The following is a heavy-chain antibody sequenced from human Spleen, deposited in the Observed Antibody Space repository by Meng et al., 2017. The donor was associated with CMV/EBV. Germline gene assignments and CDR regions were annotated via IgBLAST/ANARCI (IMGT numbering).Heavy chain of an antibody. J-gene: IGHJ4*02. CDR3: AIVLYLYGGTGYFDS. Sequence: ASVKVSCKASGFTFTGYSMHWVRQAPGQAFEWMGSITPSGGTKFSQKFQGRLTMTRDTSITTAYMDLSRLTSDDTAVYYCAIVLYLYGGTGYFDSWGQGTQVTVSS. D-gene: IGHD3-22*01. CDR2: ITPSGGT. CDR1: GFTFTGYS. V-gene: IGHV1-2*02.